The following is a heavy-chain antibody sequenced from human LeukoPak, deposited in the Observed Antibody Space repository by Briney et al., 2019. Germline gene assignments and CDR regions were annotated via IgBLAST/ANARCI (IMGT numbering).Heavy chain of an antibody. CDR3: TREGDDALPKNYDEYSRQTGFDY. J-gene: IGHJ4*02. Sequence: QTGGSLRLSCAASGFTFSSFVIHWVRQAPGKGLEWVAFISYDGSDKYYADSVKGRFTISTDNSKNTKYLQMNRLRAKEPAIHYCTREGDDALPKNYDEYSRQTGFDYGGQGTLATASS. D-gene: IGHD3-16*01. CDR1: GFTFSSFV. V-gene: IGHV3-30*04. CDR2: ISYDGSDK.